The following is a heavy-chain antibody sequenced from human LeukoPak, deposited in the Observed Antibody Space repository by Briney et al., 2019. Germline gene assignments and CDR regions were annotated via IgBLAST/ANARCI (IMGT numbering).Heavy chain of an antibody. CDR1: GGSISSYY. CDR2: IYYSGST. J-gene: IGHJ6*02. D-gene: IGHD3-3*01. CDR3: ARDVLEWTSGYYYGMDV. V-gene: IGHV4-59*01. Sequence: SETLSLTCTVSGGSISSYYWGWIRQPPGKGLEWIGYIYYSGSTNYNPSLKSRVTISVDTSKNQFSLKLSSVTAADTAVYYCARDVLEWTSGYYYGMDVWGQGTTVTVSS.